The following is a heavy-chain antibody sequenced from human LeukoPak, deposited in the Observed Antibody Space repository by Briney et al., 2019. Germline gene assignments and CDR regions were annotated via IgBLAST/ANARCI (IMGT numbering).Heavy chain of an antibody. V-gene: IGHV4-59*01. Sequence: PSETLSLTCAVYGGSFSSYYWSWIRQPPGKGLEWIGYIYYSGTTNYNPSLKSRVTISVDTSKNQFSLKLSSVTAADTAVYYCARGVYIAAAQYGYWGQGTLVTVSS. CDR3: ARGVYIAAAQYGY. CDR2: IYYSGTT. D-gene: IGHD6-13*01. J-gene: IGHJ4*02. CDR1: GGSFSSYY.